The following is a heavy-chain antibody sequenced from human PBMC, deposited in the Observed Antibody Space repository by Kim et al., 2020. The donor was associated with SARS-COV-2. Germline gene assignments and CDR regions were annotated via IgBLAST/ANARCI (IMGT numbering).Heavy chain of an antibody. V-gene: IGHV1-18*04. CDR3: VRVRYCGADCHRSDAFDF. J-gene: IGHJ3*01. D-gene: IGHD2-21*02. Sequence: ASVKVSCKASGYTSPVYSISWVRQAPGQGLEWMGLIVTYTGDTNYAQNLQDRVTVTTDASTTTAYMELTTLRSDDTAVYYCVRVRYCGADCHRSDAFDFWGQGTMVTVSS. CDR1: GYTSPVYS. CDR2: IVTYTGDT.